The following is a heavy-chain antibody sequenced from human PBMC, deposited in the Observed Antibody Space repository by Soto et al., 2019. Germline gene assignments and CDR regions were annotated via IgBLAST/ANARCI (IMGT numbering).Heavy chain of an antibody. D-gene: IGHD3-9*01. Sequence: GGSLRLSCAASGFTFSSYATHWVRQAPGKGLEWVAVISYDGSNKYYADSVKGRFTISRDNSKNTLYLQMNSLRAEDTAVYYCARELDYDILTGYPFDYWGQGTLVTVSS. CDR1: GFTFSSYA. CDR2: ISYDGSNK. CDR3: ARELDYDILTGYPFDY. J-gene: IGHJ4*02. V-gene: IGHV3-30-3*01.